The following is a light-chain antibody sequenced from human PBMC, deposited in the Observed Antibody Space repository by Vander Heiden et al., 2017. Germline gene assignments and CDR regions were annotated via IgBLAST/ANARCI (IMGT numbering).Light chain of an antibody. Sequence: DVVMTQYPDSMPGSLGESATINCKSSQSGLYSYNNKNYLTLYQQKPGQPPNLLIYWASTRESGVPDRFSGSGSGTDFTLTISSLQAEDVAVYYCQQHYSIPLTFGGGTKVEIK. CDR3: QQHYSIPLT. CDR1: QSGLYSYNNKNY. V-gene: IGKV4-1*01. J-gene: IGKJ4*01. CDR2: WAS.